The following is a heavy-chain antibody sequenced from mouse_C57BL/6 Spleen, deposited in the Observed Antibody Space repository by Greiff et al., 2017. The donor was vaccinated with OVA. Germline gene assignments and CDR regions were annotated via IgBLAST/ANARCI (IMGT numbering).Heavy chain of an antibody. CDR1: GYAFSSSW. J-gene: IGHJ2*01. V-gene: IGHV1-82*01. D-gene: IGHD1-1*01. CDR3: ARSHYYGSSYYFDY. CDR2: IYPGDGDT. Sequence: VQVVESGPELVKPGASVKISCKASGYAFSSSWMNWVKQRPGKGLEWIGRIYPGDGDTNYNGKFKGKATLTADKSSSTAYMQLSSLTSEDSAVYFCARSHYYGSSYYFDYWGQGTTLTVSS.